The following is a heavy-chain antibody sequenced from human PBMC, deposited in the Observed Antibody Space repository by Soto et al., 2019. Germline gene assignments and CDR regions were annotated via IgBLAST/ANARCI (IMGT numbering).Heavy chain of an antibody. D-gene: IGHD2-21*01. V-gene: IGHV4-30-2*06. J-gene: IGHJ5*01. Sequence: SETLSLTCDVSGDSVVFGGYSWNWIRQSPDKGLEWLGYIYYRGSSHYSPSLRSRVTMSIDTSRKQFSLNLTSVTATDTAVYYCATVVIPGTRHTDFDSRGQGVSVTVSS. CDR2: IYYRGSS. CDR1: GDSVVFGGYS. CDR3: ATVVIPGTRHTDFDS.